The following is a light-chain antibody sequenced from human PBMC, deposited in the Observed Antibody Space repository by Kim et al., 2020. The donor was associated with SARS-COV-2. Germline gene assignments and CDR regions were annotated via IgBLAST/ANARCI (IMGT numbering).Light chain of an antibody. CDR2: KAS. CDR3: QHYSTYST. J-gene: IGKJ1*01. Sequence: SASVGDSVTISCRASQSISYWLAWYQQKPGKAPKLLVFKASSLQSGVPSRFSGSGSGTEFTLSINSLQPDDFATYYCQHYSTYSTFGQGTKVDIK. V-gene: IGKV1-5*03. CDR1: QSISYW.